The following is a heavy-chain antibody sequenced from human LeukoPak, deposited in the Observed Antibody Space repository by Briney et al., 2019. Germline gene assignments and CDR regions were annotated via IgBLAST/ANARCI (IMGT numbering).Heavy chain of an antibody. D-gene: IGHD4-17*01. V-gene: IGHV1-2*02. Sequence: ASVKVSCKASGYTFTGYYMHWVRPAPGQGLEWMGWINPNSGGTNYAQKFQGRVTMTRDTSTSTVYMELSSLRSEDTAVYYCARDYGDYVAFDIWGQGTMVTVSS. CDR1: GYTFTGYY. J-gene: IGHJ3*02. CDR3: ARDYGDYVAFDI. CDR2: INPNSGGT.